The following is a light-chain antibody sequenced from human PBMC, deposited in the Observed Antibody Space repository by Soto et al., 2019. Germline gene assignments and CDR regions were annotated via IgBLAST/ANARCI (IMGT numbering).Light chain of an antibody. CDR3: QHYKHYSQST. Sequence: DIQMTQSPSTLSASVGARVTITCRASQSISTWLAWYQQKPGKAPKVLVHKASSLENGVPSRFSGTGSETEFTLTISSLPPDDFATYYCQHYKHYSQSTFGQGTKLEIK. CDR1: QSISTW. V-gene: IGKV1-5*03. J-gene: IGKJ2*01. CDR2: KAS.